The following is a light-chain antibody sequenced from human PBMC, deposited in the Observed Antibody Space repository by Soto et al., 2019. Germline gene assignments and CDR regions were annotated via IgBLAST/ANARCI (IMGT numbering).Light chain of an antibody. CDR3: QQRVNWPPIT. J-gene: IGKJ5*01. CDR1: QSVNNY. V-gene: IGKV3-11*01. CDR2: DTS. Sequence: EIVLTQSPATLSLSQGEKATLSCRASQSVNNYLVWYQQKPGQAPRLLIYDTSNRATGIPDRFSGSGSGTDFTLTISSLEPEDFAVYYCQQRVNWPPITFGQGTRLEI.